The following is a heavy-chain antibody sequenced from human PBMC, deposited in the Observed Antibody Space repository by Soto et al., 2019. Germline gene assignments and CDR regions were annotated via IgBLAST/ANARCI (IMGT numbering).Heavy chain of an antibody. J-gene: IGHJ4*02. CDR2: IIPIFGTA. Sequence: SVKVSCKASGGTFSSYAIGWVRQAPGQGLEWMGGIIPIFGTANYAQKFQGRVTITADESTSTAYMELSSLRSEDTAVYYCARGEGLEYLWFDYWGQGTLVTVSS. CDR1: GGTFSSYA. CDR3: ARGEGLEYLWFDY. D-gene: IGHD2-2*02. V-gene: IGHV1-69*13.